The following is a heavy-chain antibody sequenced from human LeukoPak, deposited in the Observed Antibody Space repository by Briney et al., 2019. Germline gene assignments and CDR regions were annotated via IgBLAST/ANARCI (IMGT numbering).Heavy chain of an antibody. CDR2: ISAYNGNT. CDR3: VRSGRPYYYGSGKEYYFDY. CDR1: GYTFTSYG. V-gene: IGHV1-18*01. D-gene: IGHD3-10*01. Sequence: ASVKVSCKASGYTFTSYGISWVRQAPGQGLEWMGWISAYNGNTNYAQKLQGRVTMTTDTSTSTAYMELRSLRSDDAAVYYCVRSGRPYYYGSGKEYYFDYWGQGTLVTVSS. J-gene: IGHJ4*02.